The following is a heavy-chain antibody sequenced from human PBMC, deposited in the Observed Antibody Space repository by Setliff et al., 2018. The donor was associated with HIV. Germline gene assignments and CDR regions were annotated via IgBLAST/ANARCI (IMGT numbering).Heavy chain of an antibody. J-gene: IGHJ4*02. CDR3: AREYCSAGSCYSGR. V-gene: IGHV4-61*02. CDR1: GDSISSSSYY. CDR2: IYTSGST. D-gene: IGHD2-15*01. Sequence: PSETLSLTCSVSGDSISSSSYYWSWIRQPAGKGLEWIGRIYTSGSTYYNPSLKSRITISVDTSKNQFSLKLSSVTAADTAVYYCAREYCSAGSCYSGRWGQGMLVTVSS.